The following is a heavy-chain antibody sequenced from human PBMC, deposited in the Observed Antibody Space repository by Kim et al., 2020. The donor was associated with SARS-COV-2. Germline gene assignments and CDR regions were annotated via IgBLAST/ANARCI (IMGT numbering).Heavy chain of an antibody. CDR3: ARHGKGWGSGTPPDAFDI. J-gene: IGHJ3*02. Sequence: SETLSLTCTVSGGSISSSSYYWGWIRQPPGKGLEWIGSIYYSGSTYYNPSLKSRVTISVDTSKNQFSLKLSSVTAADTAVYYCARHGKGWGSGTPPDAFDIWGQGTMVTVSS. D-gene: IGHD3-10*01. CDR1: GGSISSSSYY. V-gene: IGHV4-39*01. CDR2: IYYSGST.